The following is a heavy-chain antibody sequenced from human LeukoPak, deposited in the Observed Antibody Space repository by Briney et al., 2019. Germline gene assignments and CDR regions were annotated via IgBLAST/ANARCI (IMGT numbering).Heavy chain of an antibody. CDR3: ARGARGGYSYRNSHYYYYYGMDV. CDR2: IIPIFGTA. D-gene: IGHD5-12*01. V-gene: IGHV1-69*13. CDR1: GGTFSSYA. Sequence: SVKVSCKASGGTFSSYAISWVRQAPGQALEWMGGIIPIFGTANYAQKFQGRVTINADESTGTAYMELSGLRSEQTGVYHCARGARGGYSYRNSHYYYYYGMDVWGKGTTVTVSS. J-gene: IGHJ6*01.